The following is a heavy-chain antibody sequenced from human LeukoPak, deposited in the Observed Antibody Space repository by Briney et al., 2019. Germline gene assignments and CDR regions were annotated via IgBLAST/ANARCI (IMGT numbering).Heavy chain of an antibody. V-gene: IGHV3-30*03. CDR1: GFTFNDAW. CDR2: ISIDGRNE. J-gene: IGHJ5*02. CDR3: ARYHDYGDYKRYFDP. Sequence: GGSLRLSCAASGFTFNDAWMNWVRQAPGKGLEWVAVISIDGRNEYYADSVKGRFTISRANSKSTLYLQMNSLRAEDTAVYYCARYHDYGDYKRYFDPWGQGTLVTVSS. D-gene: IGHD4-17*01.